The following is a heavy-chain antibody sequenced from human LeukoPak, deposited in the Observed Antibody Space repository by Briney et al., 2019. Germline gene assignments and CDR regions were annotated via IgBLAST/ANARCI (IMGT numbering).Heavy chain of an antibody. D-gene: IGHD4-17*01. J-gene: IGHJ6*04. CDR1: GYSFTSYW. CDR2: IDPSDSYT. Sequence: GESLKISCKGSGYSFTSYWISWVRQMPGKGLEWMGRIDPSDSYTNYSPSFQCHVTISADKSISTAYLQWSSLKASDTAMYYCARHIYGDHPYYYGMDVWGKGTTVTVSS. V-gene: IGHV5-10-1*01. CDR3: ARHIYGDHPYYYGMDV.